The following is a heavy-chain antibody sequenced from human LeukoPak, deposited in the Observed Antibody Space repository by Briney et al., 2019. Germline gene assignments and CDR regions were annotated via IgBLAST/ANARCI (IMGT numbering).Heavy chain of an antibody. CDR1: GFTVSSNY. J-gene: IGHJ5*01. V-gene: IGHV3-53*01. Sequence: PGGSLRLSCAASGFTVSSNYMSWVRQAPGKGLEWVSGVSGSGGITYYADSVKGRFTISRDNSKNSQFLQMTSLRAEDTAVYYCARSSGSYRPFDSWGQGTLVTVSS. D-gene: IGHD3-22*01. CDR2: SGSGGIT. CDR3: ARSSGSYRPFDS.